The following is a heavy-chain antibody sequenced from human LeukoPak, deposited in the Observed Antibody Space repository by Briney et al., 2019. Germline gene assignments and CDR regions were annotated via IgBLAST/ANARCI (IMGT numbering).Heavy chain of an antibody. CDR2: FSWNSGSI. D-gene: IGHD3-9*01. Sequence: GGSLRLSCAASGFTFDDYAMHWVRQAPGKGLEWVSGFSWNSGSIGYEDSVKGRFTISRENSKNTLWLQMNSLRAEDTAVYYCARLHYDVLTGPFDYWGQGTLVTVSS. J-gene: IGHJ4*02. CDR1: GFTFDDYA. V-gene: IGHV3-9*01. CDR3: ARLHYDVLTGPFDY.